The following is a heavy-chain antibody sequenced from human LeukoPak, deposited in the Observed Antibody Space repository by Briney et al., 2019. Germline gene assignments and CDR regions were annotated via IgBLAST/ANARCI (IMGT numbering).Heavy chain of an antibody. J-gene: IGHJ5*02. D-gene: IGHD2-2*01. CDR2: INHSGST. V-gene: IGHV4-34*01. CDR1: GGSFSGYY. CDR3: ARVGVVVPAAIA. Sequence: NSSETLSLTCAVYGGSFSGYYWSWIRQPPGKGLEWIGEINHSGSTNYNPSLKSRVTISVDTSKTQFSLKLSSVTAADTAVYYCARVGVVVPAAIAWGQGTLVTVSS.